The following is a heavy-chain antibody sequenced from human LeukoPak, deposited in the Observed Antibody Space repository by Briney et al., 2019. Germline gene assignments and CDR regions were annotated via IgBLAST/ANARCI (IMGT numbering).Heavy chain of an antibody. CDR3: ARGRYFDY. CDR2: IYNTWST. CDR1: GGSISSYY. V-gene: IGHV4-4*07. J-gene: IGHJ4*02. Sequence: SETLSLTCTVSGGSISSYYWSWIRQPAGKGLEWIGRIYNTWSTNYNPSFESRVTMSVDTSKNQFSLRLSSVTAADTAVYYCARGRYFDYWGQGTLVSVSS.